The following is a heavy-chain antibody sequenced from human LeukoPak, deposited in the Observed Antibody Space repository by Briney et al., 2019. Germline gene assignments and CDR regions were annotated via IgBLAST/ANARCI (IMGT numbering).Heavy chain of an antibody. D-gene: IGHD3-22*01. Sequence: ASVKVSCKASGYTFTSYDTNWVRQATGQGLEWMGWMNPNSGNTGYAQKFQGRVTMTRNTSISTAYMELSSLRSEDTAVYYCARGGLYYYDSSGYFFNWGQGTLVTVSS. V-gene: IGHV1-8*01. J-gene: IGHJ4*02. CDR2: MNPNSGNT. CDR3: ARGGLYYYDSSGYFFN. CDR1: GYTFTSYD.